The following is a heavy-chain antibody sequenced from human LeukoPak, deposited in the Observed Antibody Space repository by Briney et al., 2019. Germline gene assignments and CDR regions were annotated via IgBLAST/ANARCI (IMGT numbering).Heavy chain of an antibody. J-gene: IGHJ4*02. CDR3: ATDPSPYSGGWYYVAH. D-gene: IGHD6-19*01. CDR1: GFTFNTYC. CDR2: TWFDGTNK. V-gene: IGHV3-33*01. Sequence: GRSLRLSCAASGFTFNTYCMHCVRQAPGKGLEWVAITWFDGTNKLYADSVKGRFTISRDNSKNTLYLQMNSLRDEDTAVYYCATDPSPYSGGWYYVAHWGQGTMVTVSS.